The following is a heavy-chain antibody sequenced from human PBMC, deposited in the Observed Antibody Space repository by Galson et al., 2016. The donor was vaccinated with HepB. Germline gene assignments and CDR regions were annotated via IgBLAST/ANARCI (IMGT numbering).Heavy chain of an antibody. Sequence: SLRLSCAASGFTFSHYNMHWVRQPPGMGLEWVAVISFDGTNKYYAASVTGRITISRDNSKNTMYLQMNSLRGEDTAVYYCARGLAYNYGYFDYWGQGTLVTVSS. CDR3: ARGLAYNYGYFDY. CDR2: ISFDGTNK. J-gene: IGHJ4*02. D-gene: IGHD5-18*01. CDR1: GFTFSHYN. V-gene: IGHV3-30-3*01.